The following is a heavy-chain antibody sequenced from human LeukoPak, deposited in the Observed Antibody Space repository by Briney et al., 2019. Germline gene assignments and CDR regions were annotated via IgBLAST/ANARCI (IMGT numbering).Heavy chain of an antibody. D-gene: IGHD6-19*01. CDR1: GYTFTGYY. CDR3: ASEGVAVAGTSYFDY. Sequence: ASVKVSCKASGYTFTGYYMHWVRQAPGQGLEWMGWIKPNSGGTNYAQKFQGRVTMTRDTSISTAYMELSRLRSDDTAVYYCASEGVAVAGTSYFDYWGQGTLVTVSS. CDR2: IKPNSGGT. J-gene: IGHJ4*02. V-gene: IGHV1-2*02.